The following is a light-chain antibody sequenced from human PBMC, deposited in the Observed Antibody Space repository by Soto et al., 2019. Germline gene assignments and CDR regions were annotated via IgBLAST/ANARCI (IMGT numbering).Light chain of an antibody. CDR1: QSVSSY. Sequence: EIVLTQSPATLSLSPGERATLSCRASQSVSSYLAWYQQKPGQATRLLIYDASNRATGIPARFSGSGSGTDFTLTNSSLEPEDFAVYYCQQRSNWPRLTFGGGTKVEIK. CDR2: DAS. J-gene: IGKJ4*01. V-gene: IGKV3-11*01. CDR3: QQRSNWPRLT.